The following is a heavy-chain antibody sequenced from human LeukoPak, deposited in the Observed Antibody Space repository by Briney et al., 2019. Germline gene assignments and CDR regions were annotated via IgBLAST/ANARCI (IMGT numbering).Heavy chain of an antibody. Sequence: GGSPRLSCAASGFTVSSNYMSWVRQAPGNGLEWVSVIYSGGSTYYADSVKGRFTISRDNSKNTLYLQMNSLRAEDTAVYYCARRGDGYNLYYFDYWGQGTLVTVSS. CDR3: ARRGDGYNLYYFDY. D-gene: IGHD5-24*01. CDR2: IYSGGST. CDR1: GFTVSSNY. J-gene: IGHJ4*02. V-gene: IGHV3-53*01.